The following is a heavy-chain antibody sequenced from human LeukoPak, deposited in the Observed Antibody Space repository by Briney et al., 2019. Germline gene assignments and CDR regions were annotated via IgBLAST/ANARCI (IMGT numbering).Heavy chain of an antibody. CDR2: ITSSTSYT. D-gene: IGHD4-23*01. Sequence: GGSLRLSCAASGFTFSDYYMSWIRQAPGKGLEWVAYITSSTSYTNYADSVKGRFTISRDNSKNTLYLQMNSLRAEDTAVYYCARVLDYGGHSRALDIWGQGTVVTVSS. J-gene: IGHJ3*02. CDR3: ARVLDYGGHSRALDI. V-gene: IGHV3-11*05. CDR1: GFTFSDYY.